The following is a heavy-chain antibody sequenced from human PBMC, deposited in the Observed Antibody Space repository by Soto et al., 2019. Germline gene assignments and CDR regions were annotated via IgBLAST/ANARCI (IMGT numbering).Heavy chain of an antibody. CDR3: AKRRGAGGHFDY. J-gene: IGHJ4*02. CDR2: VSIGGST. V-gene: IGHV3-23*01. D-gene: IGHD2-15*01. CDR1: GFTFSSYA. Sequence: DVQLLESGGGLVQPDGSLRLSCAASGFTFSSYAMGWVRQGPGKGLEWVAVVSIGGSTHYADSVRGRFIISRDNSKNTLSLQMNSLTAEDTAVYFCAKRRGAGGHFDYWGQGALVTVSS.